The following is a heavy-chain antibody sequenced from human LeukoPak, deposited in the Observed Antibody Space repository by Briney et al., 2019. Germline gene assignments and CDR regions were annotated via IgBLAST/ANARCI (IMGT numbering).Heavy chain of an antibody. CDR3: ARGGHRRYYYTSGSAFDP. J-gene: IGHJ5*02. CDR2: IIPIFGTA. Sequence: SVKVSCKASGGTFSSYAISWVRQAPGQGLEWMGGIIPIFGTANYAQKFQGRVTITADKSTSTAYMELSSLRSEDTAVYYCARGGHRRYYYTSGSAFDPWGQGALVTVSS. CDR1: GGTFSSYA. V-gene: IGHV1-69*06. D-gene: IGHD3-10*01.